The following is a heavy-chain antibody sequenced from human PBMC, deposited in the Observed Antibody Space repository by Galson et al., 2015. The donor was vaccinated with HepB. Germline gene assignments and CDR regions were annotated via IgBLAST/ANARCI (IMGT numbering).Heavy chain of an antibody. CDR2: MNPNTGNT. D-gene: IGHD2-8*02. CDR1: GYTFSNYD. CDR3: ARGLCTENGPGTSAYYDYFDF. Sequence: SVKVSCKASGYTFSNYDINWVRQAAGQGFEWVRWMNPNTGNTGYAQKFKGRVTMTRDNSITTAYMDLSNLRSEDTAVYYCARGLCTENGPGTSAYYDYFDFWGKGTTVIVS. V-gene: IGHV1-8*01. J-gene: IGHJ6*03.